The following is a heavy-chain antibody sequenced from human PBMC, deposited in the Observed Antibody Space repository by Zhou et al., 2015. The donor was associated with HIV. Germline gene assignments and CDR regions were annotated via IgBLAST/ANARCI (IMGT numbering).Heavy chain of an antibody. CDR1: GGTFSGSD. Sequence: LMQSGTEVTKPGSSVKVSCKASGGTFSGSDVSWVRQAPGQGLEWMGSITPMFETETYAEKFRARLTITVDKSTSAAYMELSSLTSEDAAVYYCARSWEGWYFDLWGRGTLVTVSS. V-gene: IGHV1-69*06. CDR2: ITPMFETE. J-gene: IGHJ2*01. D-gene: IGHD1-26*01. CDR3: ARSWEGWYFDL.